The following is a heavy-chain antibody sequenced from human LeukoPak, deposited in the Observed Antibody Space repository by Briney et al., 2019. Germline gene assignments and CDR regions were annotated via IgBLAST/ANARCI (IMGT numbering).Heavy chain of an antibody. J-gene: IGHJ6*03. CDR2: ISSSGSTI. V-gene: IGHV3-48*04. D-gene: IGHD3-10*01. CDR3: ARENENYYGSGSYQYYYYYMDV. CDR1: GFTFSSYW. Sequence: GESLRLSCAASGFTFSSYWMSWVRQAPGKGLEWVSYISSSGSTIYYADSVKGRFTISRDNAKNSLYLQMNSLRAEDTAVYYRARENENYYGSGSYQYYYYYMDVWGKGTTVTVSS.